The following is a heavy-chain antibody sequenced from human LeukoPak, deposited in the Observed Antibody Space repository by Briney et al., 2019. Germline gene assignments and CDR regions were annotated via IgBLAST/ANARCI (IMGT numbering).Heavy chain of an antibody. V-gene: IGHV4-39*01. CDR3: AASFGYDSPDYFDY. CDR2: IYYSGST. CDR1: GGYISTSNYY. J-gene: IGHJ4*02. D-gene: IGHD3-22*01. Sequence: PSETLSLTCTVSGGYISTSNYYWGWIRQSPGKGLEWIRNIYYSGSTYYNPSLKSRVSLSIDTSMNQFSLKVNSLTVADTAVYYCAASFGYDSPDYFDYWGQGTLVTVSS.